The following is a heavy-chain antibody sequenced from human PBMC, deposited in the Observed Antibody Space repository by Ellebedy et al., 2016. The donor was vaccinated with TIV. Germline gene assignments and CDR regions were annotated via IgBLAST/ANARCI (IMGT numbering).Heavy chain of an antibody. D-gene: IGHD6-6*01. J-gene: IGHJ6*02. V-gene: IGHV4-34*01. CDR1: GGSFSGYY. CDR2: INHSGST. CDR3: ARSLSSYYYYYGLDV. Sequence: MPSETLSLTCAVYGGSFSGYYWSRIRQPPGKGLEWIGEINHSGSTNYNPSLKSRVTISVDTSKNQISLKLSSVTAADTAVYFCARSLSSYYYYYGLDVWGQGTTVTVSS.